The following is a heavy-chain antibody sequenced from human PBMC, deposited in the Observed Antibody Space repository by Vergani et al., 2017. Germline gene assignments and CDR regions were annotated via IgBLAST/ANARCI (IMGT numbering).Heavy chain of an antibody. CDR3: ARDLRLRYNRFDP. D-gene: IGHD3-16*01. CDR2: ISKDGTHD. V-gene: IGHV3-30*03. CDR1: GFGFKNFA. J-gene: IGHJ5*02. Sequence: QVSLVESGGGVVQPGRSLTLTCSASGFGFKNFAMHWVRQAPGKGLEWVATISKDGTHDYYEPSVRGRFAVSRDNFKNTMYLQMNSLRDEVTGVYYCARDLRLRYNRFDPWVQGAMVTVSS.